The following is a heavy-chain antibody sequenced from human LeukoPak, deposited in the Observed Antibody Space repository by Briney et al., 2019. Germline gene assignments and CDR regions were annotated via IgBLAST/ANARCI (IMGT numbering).Heavy chain of an antibody. V-gene: IGHV3-30*18. Sequence: GGSLRLSCAASGFTFSSYGMHWVRQAPGKGLEWVAVISYDGSNKYYADSVKGRFTICRDNSKNTLYLQMNSLRAEDTAVYYCAKVSSSSGWYYFDYWGQGTLVTVSS. CDR2: ISYDGSNK. J-gene: IGHJ4*02. CDR1: GFTFSSYG. CDR3: AKVSSSSGWYYFDY. D-gene: IGHD6-19*01.